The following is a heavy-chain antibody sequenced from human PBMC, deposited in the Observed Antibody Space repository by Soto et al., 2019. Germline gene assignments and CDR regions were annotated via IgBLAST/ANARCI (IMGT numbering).Heavy chain of an antibody. CDR2: INAGNGNT. D-gene: IGHD5-18*01. Sequence: ASVKVSCKASGYTFTSYAMHWVRQAPGQRLEWMGWINAGNGNTKYSQKFQGRDTITRDTSASTAYMELSSLRSEDTAVYYCAREGYSYGYIPWFDPWGQGSLVTVSS. CDR1: GYTFTSYA. CDR3: AREGYSYGYIPWFDP. V-gene: IGHV1-3*01. J-gene: IGHJ5*02.